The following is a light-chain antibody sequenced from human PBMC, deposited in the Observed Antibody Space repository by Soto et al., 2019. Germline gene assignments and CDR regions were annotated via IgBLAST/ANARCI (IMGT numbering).Light chain of an antibody. Sequence: QSVLTQPPSVSGAPGQRVTISCTGSSSSIGATYDVQWYQQLPGTAPKLLIYGNSNRPSGVPDRFSGSKSGTSASLAITVLQADDEADYYCQSYDSSLSAHYVFGTGTKVTVL. CDR1: SSSIGATYD. CDR2: GNS. V-gene: IGLV1-40*01. J-gene: IGLJ1*01. CDR3: QSYDSSLSAHYV.